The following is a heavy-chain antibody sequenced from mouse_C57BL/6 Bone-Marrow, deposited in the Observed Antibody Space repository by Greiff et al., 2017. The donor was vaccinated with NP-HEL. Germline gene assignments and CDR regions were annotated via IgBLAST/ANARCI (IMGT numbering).Heavy chain of an antibody. J-gene: IGHJ2*01. D-gene: IGHD1-1*01. V-gene: IGHV1-69*01. CDR3: ARITTVVPYYFDY. CDR1: GYTFTSYW. CDR2: IDPSDSYT. Sequence: QVQLKQPGAELVMPGASVKLSCKASGYTFTSYWMHWVKQRPGQGLEWIGEIDPSDSYTNSNQKFKGKSTLTVDKSSSTAYMQLSSLTSEDSAVYYCARITTVVPYYFDYWGQGTTLTVSS.